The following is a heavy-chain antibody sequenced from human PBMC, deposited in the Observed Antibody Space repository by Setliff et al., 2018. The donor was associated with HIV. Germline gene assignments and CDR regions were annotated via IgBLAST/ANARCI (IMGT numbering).Heavy chain of an antibody. CDR3: ATPGGCSGTLCYSWSSTRH. CDR2: IDPADGET. V-gene: IGHV1-69-2*01. D-gene: IGHD2-8*02. J-gene: IGHJ1*01. CDR1: GYTFSDYY. Sequence: ASVKVSCKASGYTFSDYYMHWVQQTPGKGLEWMGRIDPADGETIYADNFEGRFTIVADTSADTVYMELSSLRSEDTAVYYCATPGGCSGTLCYSWSSTRHRGQGTLVTVSS.